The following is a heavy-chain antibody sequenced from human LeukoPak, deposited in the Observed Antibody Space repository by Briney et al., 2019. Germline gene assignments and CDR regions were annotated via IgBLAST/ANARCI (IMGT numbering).Heavy chain of an antibody. D-gene: IGHD5-24*01. J-gene: IGHJ4*02. CDR1: GFTVSSNY. Sequence: TGGSLRLSRAASGFTVSSNYMSWVRQSPGKGLEWVSVIYSGDNAYYAASAKGRFTISRDNSKNTLYLQMNSLRADDTAMYYCARDSDGGYNHYFDYWGQGTLVTVSS. CDR2: IYSGDNA. CDR3: ARDSDGGYNHYFDY. V-gene: IGHV3-53*01.